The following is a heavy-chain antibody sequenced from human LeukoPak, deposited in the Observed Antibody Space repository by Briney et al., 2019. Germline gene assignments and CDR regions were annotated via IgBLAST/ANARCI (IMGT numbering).Heavy chain of an antibody. CDR1: GYSISSGHY. D-gene: IGHD4-17*01. V-gene: IGHV4-38-2*01. Sequence: SETLSLTCDVSGYSISSGHYWGWIRQSPGKGPEWIGSIYYSGSTYYNPSLKSRVTISVDTSKNQFSLKLSSVTAADTAVYYCARPRDDYGDYWIDYWGQGTLFTVSS. CDR3: ARPRDDYGDYWIDY. J-gene: IGHJ4*02. CDR2: IYYSGST.